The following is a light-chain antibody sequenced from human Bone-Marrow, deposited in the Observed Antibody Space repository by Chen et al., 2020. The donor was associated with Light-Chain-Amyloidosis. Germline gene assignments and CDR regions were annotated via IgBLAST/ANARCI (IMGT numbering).Light chain of an antibody. CDR2: DAS. CDR3: QQYDNLPRT. J-gene: IGKJ1*01. CDR1: QDITTY. Sequence: DIQMTQSPSSLSASVGDRVTITCQVSQDITTYLNWYQQKPGRAPKLLIYDASNLEIGVPPRFSGSGSGTDFTFTISGLQPEDFASYYCQQYDNLPRTFGRGTTVEVK. V-gene: IGKV1-33*01.